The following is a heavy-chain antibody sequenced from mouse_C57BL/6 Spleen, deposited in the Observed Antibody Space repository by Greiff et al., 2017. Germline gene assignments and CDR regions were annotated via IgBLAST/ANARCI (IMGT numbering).Heavy chain of an antibody. CDR2: VWRGGST. CDR3: AKTDGRVGRNNWYFDV. Sequence: VKLVESGPGLVQPSQSLSITCTVSGFSLTSYGVNWVRQSPGTGLELLGVVWRGGSTDFNAAFMSTLSITKDNSKSQVFVKMNSLQADDTAIYDCAKTDGRVGRNNWYFDVWGTGTTVTVSS. CDR1: GFSLTSYG. J-gene: IGHJ1*03. D-gene: IGHD1-1*01. V-gene: IGHV2-5*01.